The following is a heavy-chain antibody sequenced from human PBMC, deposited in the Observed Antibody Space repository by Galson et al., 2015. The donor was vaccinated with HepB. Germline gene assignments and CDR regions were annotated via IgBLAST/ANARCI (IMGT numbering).Heavy chain of an antibody. CDR2: ISYDGGNK. V-gene: IGHV3-30*03. D-gene: IGHD5-24*01. CDR3: ARARRDVYNGSPGD. Sequence: SLRLSCAASGFTFSTFAMHWVRQAPGKGLDWVAVISYDGGNKYYADSVKGRFTISRDNSKNTLYLQMNSLRAEDTAVYFCARARRDVYNGSPGDWGQGTLVTVSS. J-gene: IGHJ4*02. CDR1: GFTFSTFA.